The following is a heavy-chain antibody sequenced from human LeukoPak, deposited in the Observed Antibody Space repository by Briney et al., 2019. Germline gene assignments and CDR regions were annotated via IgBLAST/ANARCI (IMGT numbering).Heavy chain of an antibody. V-gene: IGHV3-21*01. CDR2: ISSSSSYI. D-gene: IGHD3-10*01. CDR1: GFTFSSYS. J-gene: IGHJ4*02. CDR3: ARTYYYGSGSYRIDY. Sequence: GSLRLSCAASGFTFSSYSMNWVRQAPGKGLEWVLSISSSSSYIYYADSVKGRFTISRDNAKNSLYLQMNGLRAEDTAVYYCARTYYYGSGSYRIDYWGQGTLVTVSS.